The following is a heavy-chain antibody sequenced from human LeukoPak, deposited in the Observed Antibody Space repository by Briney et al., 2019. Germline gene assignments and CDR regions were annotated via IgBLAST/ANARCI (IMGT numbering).Heavy chain of an antibody. D-gene: IGHD4-17*01. Sequence: SQTLSLTCTVSGGSISSGGYYWSWIRQHPAKGLEWIVYIYYSGSTYYNPSLKSRVTISVDTSKNQFSLKLSSVTAADTAVYYCARARGGTVTTSPFDYWGQGTLVTVSS. J-gene: IGHJ4*02. CDR3: ARARGGTVTTSPFDY. CDR2: IYYSGST. CDR1: GGSISSGGYY. V-gene: IGHV4-31*03.